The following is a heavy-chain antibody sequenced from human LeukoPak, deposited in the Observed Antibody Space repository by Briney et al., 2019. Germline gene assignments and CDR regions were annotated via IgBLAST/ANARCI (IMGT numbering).Heavy chain of an antibody. V-gene: IGHV3-23*01. CDR1: GLTVSSYA. CDR2: IRGSGGST. Sequence: GSLRLSCAASGLTVSSYAMSWVRQAPGKGLEWGSAIRGSGGSTYYADSVKGRFTISRDNSQNTLYLQMNSLRAEDTAVYYCAKDSSGWYEDWFDPWGQGTLVTVSS. J-gene: IGHJ5*02. D-gene: IGHD6-19*01. CDR3: AKDSSGWYEDWFDP.